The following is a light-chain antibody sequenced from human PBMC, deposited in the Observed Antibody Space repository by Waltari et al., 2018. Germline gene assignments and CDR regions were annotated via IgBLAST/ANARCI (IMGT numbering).Light chain of an antibody. Sequence: DIVMTQSPDSLAVSLGERATIDCHSSLSVLYSPNDKDYLAWYQQKPGQPPKLLIYWASTRESGVPDRFSGSGSGTDFTLTISRLQAEDVAVYYCQQHYSTPPTFGQGTKLEIK. J-gene: IGKJ2*01. CDR3: QQHYSTPPT. CDR2: WAS. V-gene: IGKV4-1*01. CDR1: LSVLYSPNDKDY.